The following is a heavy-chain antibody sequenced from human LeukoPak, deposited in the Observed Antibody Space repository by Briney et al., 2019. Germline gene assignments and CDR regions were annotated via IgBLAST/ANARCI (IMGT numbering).Heavy chain of an antibody. CDR2: VTPSDGGT. CDR1: GYTFTNYF. J-gene: IGHJ5*02. Sequence: GASVKLSCKTSGYTFTNYFMQWVRQAPGQGLEWMGAVTPSDGGTNYAQKFQGRITMTRDTSTSTVYMDLSSLKPEDTAVYYCVREGGCSGGSCYRFDPWGQGALVTVSS. V-gene: IGHV1-46*03. CDR3: VREGGCSGGSCYRFDP. D-gene: IGHD2-15*01.